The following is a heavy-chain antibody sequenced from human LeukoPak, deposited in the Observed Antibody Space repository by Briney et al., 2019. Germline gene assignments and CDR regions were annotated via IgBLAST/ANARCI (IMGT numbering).Heavy chain of an antibody. CDR3: ARHVGVTGTTPLTPWFDP. CDR1: GGSFSGYY. V-gene: IGHV4-34*01. D-gene: IGHD1-7*01. Sequence: SETLSLTCAVYGGSFSGYYWSWIRQPPGKGLEWIGEINHSVSTNYNPSLKSRVTISVDTSRNQFSLKLSSVTAADTAVYYCARHVGVTGTTPLTPWFDPWGQGTLVTVSS. CDR2: INHSVST. J-gene: IGHJ5*02.